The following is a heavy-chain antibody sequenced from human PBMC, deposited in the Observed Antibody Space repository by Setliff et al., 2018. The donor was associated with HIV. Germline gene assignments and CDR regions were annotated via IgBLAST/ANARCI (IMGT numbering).Heavy chain of an antibody. CDR2: IYPSGST. Sequence: SETLSLTCTVSGGSISSYYWSWIRQPAGKGLEWIGRIYPSGSTNYNPPLKSRVTMSVDTSKNQFSLKLNSVTAADTAVYYCAGAGHYYDSSGTALDYWGQGTLVTVS. D-gene: IGHD3-22*01. V-gene: IGHV4-4*07. J-gene: IGHJ4*02. CDR3: AGAGHYYDSSGTALDY. CDR1: GGSISSYY.